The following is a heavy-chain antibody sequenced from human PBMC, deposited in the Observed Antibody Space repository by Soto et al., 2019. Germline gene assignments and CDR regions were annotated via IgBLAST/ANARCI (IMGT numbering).Heavy chain of an antibody. Sequence: SETLSLTCAVYGGSFSGYYWSWIRQPPGKGLEWIGEINHSGSTNYNPSLKSRVTISVDTSKNQFSLKLSSVTAADTAVYYCASKRYYDILTGVNEYYFDYWGQGTLVTVSS. CDR1: GGSFSGYY. D-gene: IGHD3-9*01. V-gene: IGHV4-34*01. J-gene: IGHJ4*02. CDR2: INHSGST. CDR3: ASKRYYDILTGVNEYYFDY.